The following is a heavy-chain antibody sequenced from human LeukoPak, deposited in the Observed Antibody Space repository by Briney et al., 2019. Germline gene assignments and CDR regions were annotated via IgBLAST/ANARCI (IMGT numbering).Heavy chain of an antibody. V-gene: IGHV4-4*07. CDR2: IYTSGST. J-gene: IGHJ4*02. Sequence: PSETLSLTCTLSVGSISIYYWSSIRQPAGKGLEWIGRIYTSGSTNYNPSLKSRVTMSVDTSKNQFSLKLSSVTAADTAVYYCARVGVWFGEFAFDYWGQGTLVTVSS. CDR3: ARVGVWFGEFAFDY. CDR1: VGSISIYY. D-gene: IGHD3-10*01.